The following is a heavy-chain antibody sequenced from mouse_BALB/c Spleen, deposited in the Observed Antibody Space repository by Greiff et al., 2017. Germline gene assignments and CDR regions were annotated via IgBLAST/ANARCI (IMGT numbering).Heavy chain of an antibody. CDR2: ISSGGSYT. Sequence: EVQLVESGGGLVKPGGSLKLSCAASGFTFSSYTMSWVRQTPEKRLEWVATISSGGSYTYYPDSVKGRFTISRDNAKNTLYLQMSSLKSEDTAMYYCTSNWDYFDYWGQGTTLTVSS. D-gene: IGHD4-1*02. CDR1: GFTFSSYT. J-gene: IGHJ2*01. V-gene: IGHV5-6-4*01. CDR3: TSNWDYFDY.